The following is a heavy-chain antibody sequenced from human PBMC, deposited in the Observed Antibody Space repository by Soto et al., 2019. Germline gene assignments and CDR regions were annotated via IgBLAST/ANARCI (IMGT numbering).Heavy chain of an antibody. D-gene: IGHD3-3*01. J-gene: IGHJ6*02. CDR1: GFTFSSYG. V-gene: IGHV3-33*01. Sequence: LRLSCAASGFTFSSYGMHWVRQAPGKGLEWVAVIWYDGSNKYYADSVKGRFTISRDNSKNTLYLQMNSLRAEDTAVYYCARDPHILRFLSYGMDVWGQGTTVTVS. CDR3: ARDPHILRFLSYGMDV. CDR2: IWYDGSNK.